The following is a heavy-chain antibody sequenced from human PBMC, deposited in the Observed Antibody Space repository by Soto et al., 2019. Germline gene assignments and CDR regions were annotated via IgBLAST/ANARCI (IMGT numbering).Heavy chain of an antibody. CDR3: ARYLEFFDS. CDR2: IYNSGLT. CDR1: GGSIRHTNDY. D-gene: IGHD1-26*01. Sequence: SETLSLTCTVSGGSIRHTNDYWSWIRQPPGKGLEWIGYIYNSGLTYYNSSLESRVSISVDTSKNQFSLKLSSVTAADTAVYFCARYLEFFDSWGQGALVTSPQ. V-gene: IGHV4-30-4*01. J-gene: IGHJ4*02.